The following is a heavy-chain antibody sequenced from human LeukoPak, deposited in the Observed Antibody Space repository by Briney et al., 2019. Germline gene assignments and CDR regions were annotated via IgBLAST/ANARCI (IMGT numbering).Heavy chain of an antibody. Sequence: GGSLRLSCAASGFTFSSYWMHWVRQAPGKGLEWVSSIRSNGDTTYNADSVKGRFTISRDNSKNTLYLQMNSLRVEDTAIYYCAKGQELDDGVFDSWGQGTLVTVSS. CDR2: IRSNGDTT. J-gene: IGHJ4*02. V-gene: IGHV3-23*01. CDR3: AKGQELDDGVFDS. CDR1: GFTFSSYW. D-gene: IGHD1-1*01.